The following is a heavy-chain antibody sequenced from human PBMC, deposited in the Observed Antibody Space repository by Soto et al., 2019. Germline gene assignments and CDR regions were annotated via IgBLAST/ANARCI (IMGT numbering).Heavy chain of an antibody. CDR1: GGSISSYY. CDR2: IYYSGST. D-gene: IGHD4-17*01. V-gene: IGHV4-59*01. CDR3: ARADYGDRVFFDY. Sequence: SETLSLTCTVSGGSISSYYWSWIRQPPGKGLEWIGYIYYSGSTNYNPSLKSRVTISVDTSKNQFSLKLSSVTAADTAVYYCARADYGDRVFFDYSGQGTLDIVSS. J-gene: IGHJ4*02.